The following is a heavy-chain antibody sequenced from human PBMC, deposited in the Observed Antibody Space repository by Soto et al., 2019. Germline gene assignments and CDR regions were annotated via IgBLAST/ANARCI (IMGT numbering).Heavy chain of an antibody. CDR3: ATPIVAFY. V-gene: IGHV1-3*01. CDR2: INAGNGNT. J-gene: IGHJ4*02. Sequence: SVKVSCKASGYTFTSYAIHWVRQAPGQRLEWMGWINAGNGNTKYSQKFQGRVIITRDTSAGTAYVELRSLRSEDTAVYYCATPIVAFYWGQGTLVTVSS. CDR1: GYTFTSYA. D-gene: IGHD5-12*01.